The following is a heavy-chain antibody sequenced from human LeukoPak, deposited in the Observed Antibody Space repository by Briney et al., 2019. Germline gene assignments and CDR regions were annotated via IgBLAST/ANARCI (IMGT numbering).Heavy chain of an antibody. D-gene: IGHD2-2*01. V-gene: IGHV3-21*01. CDR3: ARDALAAGYRLEWYYFDY. Sequence: GGPLRLSCAASGFTFSTYTMNWVRQAAGKGLEWVSSISSSRTYIYYADSVKGRFTISRDNAKNSLYLQMNSLRAEDTAVYYCARDALAAGYRLEWYYFDYWGPGTLVTVSS. CDR1: GFTFSTYT. J-gene: IGHJ4*02. CDR2: ISSSRTYI.